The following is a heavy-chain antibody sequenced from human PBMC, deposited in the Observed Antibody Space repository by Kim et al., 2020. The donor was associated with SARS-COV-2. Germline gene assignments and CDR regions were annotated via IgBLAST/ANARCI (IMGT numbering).Heavy chain of an antibody. J-gene: IGHJ4*02. V-gene: IGHV3-73*01. D-gene: IGHD2-15*01. Sequence: ATTYAASVKGRFIISRDDSRGTAYLQMNTLKTEDTAVYYCTRYSGNSVDYWGQGTLVTVSS. CDR3: TRYSGNSVDY. CDR2: AT.